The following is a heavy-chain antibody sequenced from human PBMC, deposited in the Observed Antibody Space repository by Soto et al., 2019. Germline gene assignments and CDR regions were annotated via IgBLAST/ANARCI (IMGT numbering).Heavy chain of an antibody. CDR3: ARSLAAAGIPLFLEYYGMDV. CDR2: IIPIFGTA. D-gene: IGHD6-13*01. J-gene: IGHJ6*02. Sequence: ASVKVSCKASGGTFSSYAISWVRQAPGQGLEWMGGIIPIFGTANYAQKFQGRVTITADESTSTAYMELSSLRSEDTAVYYCARSLAAAGIPLFLEYYGMDVWGQGTTVTVSS. V-gene: IGHV1-69*13. CDR1: GGTFSSYA.